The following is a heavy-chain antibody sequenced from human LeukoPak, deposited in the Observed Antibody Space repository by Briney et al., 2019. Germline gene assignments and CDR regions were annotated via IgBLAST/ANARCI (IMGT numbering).Heavy chain of an antibody. CDR2: IKQDGSEK. CDR3: ASPAYSSSWYYFDY. Sequence: PGGSLRLSCAASGFTFSSYWMSWVRQAPGKGLEWVANIKQDGSEKYYVDSVKGRFTISRDNAKNSLYLQMNSLRAEDTAVYYCASPAYSSSWYYFDYWGQGTLVTVSS. D-gene: IGHD6-13*01. CDR1: GFTFSSYW. V-gene: IGHV3-7*01. J-gene: IGHJ4*02.